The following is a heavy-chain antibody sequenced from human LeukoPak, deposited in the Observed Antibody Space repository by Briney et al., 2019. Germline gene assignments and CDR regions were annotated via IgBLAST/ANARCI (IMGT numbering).Heavy chain of an antibody. V-gene: IGHV3-23*01. CDR2: FSDSFSGSGGST. CDR1: GFSFSDYA. D-gene: IGHD3-22*01. CDR3: AKGRDRYYDSSGYFRTHVYYYYGMDV. J-gene: IGHJ6*02. Sequence: PGGSLRLSCAGSGFSFSDYAMSWVRQAPGKGLEWVSGFSDSFSGSGGSTYYADSVKGRFTISRDNSKNTLYLQMNSLRAEDTAVYYCAKGRDRYYDSSGYFRTHVYYYYGMDVWGQGTTVTVSS.